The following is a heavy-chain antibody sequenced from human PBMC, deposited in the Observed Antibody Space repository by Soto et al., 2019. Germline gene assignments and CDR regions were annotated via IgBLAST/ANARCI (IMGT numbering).Heavy chain of an antibody. V-gene: IGHV3-21*01. J-gene: IGHJ4*02. D-gene: IGHD6-6*01. CDR1: GFTFSSYS. CDR3: ARGCLSYSSSYGY. Sequence: GSLRLSCAASGFTFSSYSMNWVRQAPGKGLEWVSSISSSSSYIYYADSVKGRFTISRDNAKNSLYLQMNSLRAEDTAVYYCARGCLSYSSSYGYWGQGTLVTVSS. CDR2: ISSSSSYI.